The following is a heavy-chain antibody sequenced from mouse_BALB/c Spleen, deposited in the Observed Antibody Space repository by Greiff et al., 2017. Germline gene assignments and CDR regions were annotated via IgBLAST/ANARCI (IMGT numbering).Heavy chain of an antibody. D-gene: IGHD2-2*01. CDR2: ISYSGST. J-gene: IGHJ2*01. CDR1: GYSITSDYA. V-gene: IGHV3-2*02. CDR3: ARGYDYFDY. Sequence: DVKLQESGPGLVKPSQSLSLTCTVTGYSITSDYAWNWIRQFPGNKLEWMGYISYSGSTSYNPSLKSRISITRDTSKNQFFLQLNSVTTEDTATYYCARGYDYFDYWGQGTTLTVSS.